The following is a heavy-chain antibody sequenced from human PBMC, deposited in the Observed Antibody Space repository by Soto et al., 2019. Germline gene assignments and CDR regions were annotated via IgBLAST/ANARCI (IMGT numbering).Heavy chain of an antibody. J-gene: IGHJ5*02. CDR3: ARDGFCTSTTCRVGNWFDP. Sequence: SETLSLTCVVYGGSFSGYYWSWIRQSPGKGLEWIGGINHRGSTNYNPSFESRVTISVDTSKNQFSLKLPSVTAADTAMYYCARDGFCTSTTCRVGNWFDPWGQGTLVTVSS. D-gene: IGHD2-2*01. CDR2: INHRGST. CDR1: GGSFSGYY. V-gene: IGHV4-34*01.